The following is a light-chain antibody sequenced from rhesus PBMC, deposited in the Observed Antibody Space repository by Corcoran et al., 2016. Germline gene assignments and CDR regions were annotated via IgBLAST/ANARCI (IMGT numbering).Light chain of an antibody. J-gene: IGKJ2*01. CDR2: KAS. CDR3: LQYISSPYS. CDR1: QSISSW. V-gene: IGKV1-22*01. Sequence: DIQMTQSPSSLSASVGDTVTITCRASQSISSWLDWYQQKTGKDPKLLIYKASSLQSGGPSRFSGSGSGTAFTLTINSLQPEDVVTYYCLQYISSPYSFGQGTKVEIK.